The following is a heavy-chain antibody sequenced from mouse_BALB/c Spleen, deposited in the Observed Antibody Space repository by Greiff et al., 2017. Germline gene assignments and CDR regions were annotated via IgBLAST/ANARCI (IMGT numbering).Heavy chain of an antibody. V-gene: IGHV1S29*02. Sequence: EVQLQQSGPELVKPGASVKISCKASGYTFTDYNMHWVKQSHGKSLEWIGYIYPYNGGTGYNQKFKSKATLTVDNSSSTAYMELRSLTSEDSAVYYCAKGFITTPYYFDYWGQGTTLTVSS. CDR3: AKGFITTPYYFDY. D-gene: IGHD1-2*01. CDR2: IYPYNGGT. CDR1: GYTFTDYN. J-gene: IGHJ2*01.